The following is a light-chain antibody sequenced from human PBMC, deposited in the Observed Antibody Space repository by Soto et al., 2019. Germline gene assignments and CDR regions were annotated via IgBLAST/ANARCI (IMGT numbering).Light chain of an antibody. Sequence: AIELTLSRSSLSGSVIHMVTISSPATQGIGDALGWYQQQPGKAPQLVIYCASTLPSGVPPRFSGSGSGTDFTLAISSLQPEDSATYYCLQGINYSWTFGQGTKVDIK. CDR3: LQGINYSWT. CDR2: CAS. V-gene: IGKV1-6*01. CDR1: QGIGDA. J-gene: IGKJ1*01.